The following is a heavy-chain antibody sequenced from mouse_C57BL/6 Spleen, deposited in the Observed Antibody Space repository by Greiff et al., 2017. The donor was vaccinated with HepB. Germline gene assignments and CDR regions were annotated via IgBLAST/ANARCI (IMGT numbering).Heavy chain of an antibody. J-gene: IGHJ1*03. CDR3: ARGKNYDGDWYFDV. CDR1: GFTFSDYG. D-gene: IGHD2-4*01. Sequence: EVKLMESGGGLVKPGGSLKLSCAASGFTFSDYGMHWVRQAPEKGLEWVAYISSGSSTIYYADTVKGRFTISRDNAKNTLFLQMTSLRSEDTAMYYCARGKNYDGDWYFDVWGTGTTVTVSS. V-gene: IGHV5-17*01. CDR2: ISSGSSTI.